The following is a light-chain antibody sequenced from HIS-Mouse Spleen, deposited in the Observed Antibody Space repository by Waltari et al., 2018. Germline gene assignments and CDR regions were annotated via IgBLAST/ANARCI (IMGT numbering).Light chain of an antibody. V-gene: IGLV2-23*01. CDR3: CSYAGSSTYV. Sequence: HSALTQPASVSGSPGQSIPISCTGTSSDVGSYNLVSWYQQHPGKAPKLMIYEGSKRPSGVANRFSGSKSGTTASLTISGLQAEDEADYYCCSYAGSSTYVFGTGTKVTVL. J-gene: IGLJ1*01. CDR2: EGS. CDR1: SSDVGSYNL.